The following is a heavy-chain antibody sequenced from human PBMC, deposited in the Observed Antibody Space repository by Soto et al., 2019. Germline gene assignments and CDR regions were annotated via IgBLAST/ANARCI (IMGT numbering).Heavy chain of an antibody. CDR3: TTNSATYDFWSGYLYYYYYYGMDV. D-gene: IGHD3-3*01. J-gene: IGHJ6*02. CDR1: GFSFSSYA. V-gene: IGHV3-15*01. Sequence: LRLSCVASGFSFSSYAMSWVRQAPGKGLEWVGRIKSKTDGGTTDYAAPVKGRFTISRDDSKNTLYLQMNSLKTEDTAVYYCTTNSATYDFWSGYLYYYYYYGMDVWGQGTTVTVSS. CDR2: IKSKTDGGTT.